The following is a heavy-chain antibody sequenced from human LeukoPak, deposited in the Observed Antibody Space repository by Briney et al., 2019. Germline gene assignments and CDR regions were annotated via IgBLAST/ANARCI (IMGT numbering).Heavy chain of an antibody. D-gene: IGHD4-17*01. CDR1: GGTFSSYA. V-gene: IGHV1-69*13. J-gene: IGHJ4*02. Sequence: SVKVSCKASGGTFSSYAISWVRQAPGQGLEWMGGIIPIFGTAKYTQKFQGRVTITADESTSTAYMELSSLRSDDTAVYYCAIDSSTVTPFDYWGQGTLVTVSS. CDR2: IIPIFGTA. CDR3: AIDSSTVTPFDY.